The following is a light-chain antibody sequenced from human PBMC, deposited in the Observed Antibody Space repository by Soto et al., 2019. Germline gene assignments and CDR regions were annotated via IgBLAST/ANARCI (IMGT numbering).Light chain of an antibody. V-gene: IGKV3-15*01. J-gene: IGKJ1*01. CDR1: QSVSSK. Sequence: EIVLTQSPGTLSLSPGERATLSCRASQSVSSKLAWYQQKPGQAPRLLFYGASTGATGIPARFSGSGSETEFTLSISSLQFEDFAVYYCQQYNNSPGTFGQGTNV. CDR3: QQYNNSPGT. CDR2: GAS.